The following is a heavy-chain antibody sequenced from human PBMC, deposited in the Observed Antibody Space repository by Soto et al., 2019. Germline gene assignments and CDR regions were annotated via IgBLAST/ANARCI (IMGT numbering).Heavy chain of an antibody. V-gene: IGHV1-24*01. CDR1: GYTLTELS. CDR2: FDPEDGET. J-gene: IGHJ4*02. D-gene: IGHD6-19*01. CDR3: APIPVAGTGNDY. Sequence: ASVKVSCKVSGYTLTELSMHWVLQAPGKGLEWMGGFDPEDGETIYAQKFQGRVTMTEDTSTDTAYMELSSLRSEDTAVYYCAPIPVAGTGNDYWGQGTLVTVSS.